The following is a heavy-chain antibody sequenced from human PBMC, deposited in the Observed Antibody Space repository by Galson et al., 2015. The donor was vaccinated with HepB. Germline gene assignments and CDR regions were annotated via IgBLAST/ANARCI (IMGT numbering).Heavy chain of an antibody. J-gene: IGHJ4*02. D-gene: IGHD5-12*01. V-gene: IGHV2-70*11. CDR3: ARIARSTYTGYDTLDS. CDR1: GFSLATGGMS. Sequence: PALVKPTQTLTLTCTFSGFSLATGGMSLTWIRQPPGKALEWLARIDWDDDKYYSTSLKTRLTISKVTSRNQVVLTMTNMDPVDTATYYCARIARSTYTGYDTLDSWGQGTLVTVSS. CDR2: IDWDDDK.